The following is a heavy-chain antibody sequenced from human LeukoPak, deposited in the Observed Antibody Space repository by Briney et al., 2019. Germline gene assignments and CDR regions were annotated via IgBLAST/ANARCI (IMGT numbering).Heavy chain of an antibody. CDR2: IHYTGST. J-gene: IGHJ5*02. D-gene: IGHD3-10*01. CDR1: GGSISSGSYY. CDR3: ARGGYYGSGNDFRFDP. Sequence: PSQTLSLTCTVSGGSISSGSYYWNWIRQSPGKGLECIGYIHYTGSTNYNPSLKSRVTISVETSKNQFSLKLKSVTAADTAVYYCARGGYYGSGNDFRFDPWGQGTLVTVSS. V-gene: IGHV4-61*01.